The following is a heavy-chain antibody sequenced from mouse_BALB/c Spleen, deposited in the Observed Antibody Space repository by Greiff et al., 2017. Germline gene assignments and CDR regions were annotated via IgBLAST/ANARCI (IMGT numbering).Heavy chain of an antibody. D-gene: IGHD2-3*01. CDR1: GFTFSSYA. V-gene: IGHV5-6-5*01. J-gene: IGHJ2*01. CDR3: ARAYDGYYDY. CDR2: ISSGGST. Sequence: EVQRVESGGGLVKPGGSLKLSCAASGFTFSSYAMSWVRQTPEKRLEWVASISSGGSTYYPDSVKGRFTISRDNARNILYLQMSSLRSEDTAMYYCARAYDGYYDYWGQGTTLTVSS.